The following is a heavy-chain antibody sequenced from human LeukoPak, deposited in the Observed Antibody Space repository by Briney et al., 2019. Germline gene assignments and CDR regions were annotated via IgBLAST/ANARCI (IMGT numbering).Heavy chain of an antibody. CDR1: GFTFSTFA. J-gene: IGHJ4*02. V-gene: IGHV3-23*01. Sequence: GGSLRLSCAASGFTFSTFAMSWVRQAPGKGLEWVSAISGSGARTYYADSVKGRFTISRENSKNTLYLQMNSLRAEDTAVYYCARGSGYSSSWNDYWGQGTLVTASS. D-gene: IGHD6-13*01. CDR3: ARGSGYSSSWNDY. CDR2: ISGSGART.